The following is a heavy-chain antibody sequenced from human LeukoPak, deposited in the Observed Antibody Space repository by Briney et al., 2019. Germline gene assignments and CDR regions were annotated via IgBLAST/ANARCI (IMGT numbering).Heavy chain of an antibody. D-gene: IGHD3-10*01. CDR3: ASPTYYYLPGDAFDI. CDR2: IIPIFGTA. J-gene: IGHJ3*02. CDR1: GGTFSSYA. V-gene: IGHV1-69*05. Sequence: AASVKVSCKASGGTFSSYAISWVRQAPGQGLELMGGIIPIFGTANYAQKFQGRVTITTDESTSTAYMELSSLRSEDTAVYYCASPTYYYLPGDAFDIWGQGTMVTVSS.